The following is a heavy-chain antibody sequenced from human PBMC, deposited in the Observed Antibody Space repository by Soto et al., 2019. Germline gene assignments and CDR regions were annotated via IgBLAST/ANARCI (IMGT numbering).Heavy chain of an antibody. CDR3: AKEFEGCYSTSCPEVYYYMDV. CDR1: GFTFSSYG. Sequence: GGSLRLSCAASGFTFSSYGMHWVRQAPGKGLEWVAVISYDGSNKYYADSVKGRFTISRDNSKNTLYLQMNSLRAEDTAVYYCAKEFEGCYSTSCPEVYYYMDVWGKGTTVTVSS. J-gene: IGHJ6*03. V-gene: IGHV3-30*18. D-gene: IGHD2-2*01. CDR2: ISYDGSNK.